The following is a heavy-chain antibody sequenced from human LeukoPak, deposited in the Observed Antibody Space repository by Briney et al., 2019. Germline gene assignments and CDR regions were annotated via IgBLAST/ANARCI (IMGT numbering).Heavy chain of an antibody. CDR1: GFTFSSYA. D-gene: IGHD6-19*01. CDR3: ARVRIAVANYFDY. V-gene: IGHV3-74*01. Sequence: PGGSLRLSCAASGFTFSSYAMSWVRQAPGKGLVWVSRINSDGSSTSYADSVKGRFTISRDNAKNTLYLQMNSLRAEDTAVYYCARVRIAVANYFDYWGQGTLVTVS. CDR2: INSDGSST. J-gene: IGHJ4*02.